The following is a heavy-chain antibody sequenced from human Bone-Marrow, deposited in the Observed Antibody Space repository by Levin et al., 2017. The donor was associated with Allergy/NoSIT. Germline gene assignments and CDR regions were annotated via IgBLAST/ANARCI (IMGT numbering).Heavy chain of an antibody. D-gene: IGHD3-10*01. CDR1: GGSISGGRYA. J-gene: IGHJ4*02. Sequence: PSETLSLTCAVSGGSISGGRYAWSWIRQPPGKDLEWIGYLYQSGATYYHPSLRGRVTISGDRSKNQFSLNLNSVTAADTAVYYCARAAPGAPFDSWGQGTLVTVSP. CDR3: ARAAPGAPFDS. V-gene: IGHV4-30-2*01. CDR2: LYQSGAT.